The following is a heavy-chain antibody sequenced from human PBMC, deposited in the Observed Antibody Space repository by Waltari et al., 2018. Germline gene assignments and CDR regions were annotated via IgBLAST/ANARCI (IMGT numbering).Heavy chain of an antibody. Sequence: QVQLQESGPGLVKPSETLSLPCTVSGGSISSYYWSWIRQPPGKGLEWIGYIYYSGSTNYNPALKSRVTISVDTSKNQFSLKLSSVTAADTVVYYCARVRRGYSYGSTPEFDYWGQGTLVTVSS. J-gene: IGHJ4*02. CDR3: ARVRRGYSYGSTPEFDY. D-gene: IGHD5-18*01. CDR1: GGSISSYY. CDR2: IYYSGST. V-gene: IGHV4-59*01.